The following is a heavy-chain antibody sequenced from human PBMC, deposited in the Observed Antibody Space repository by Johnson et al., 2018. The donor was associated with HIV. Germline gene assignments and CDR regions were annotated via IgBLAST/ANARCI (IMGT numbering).Heavy chain of an antibody. CDR2: VNQDGSAK. Sequence: VQLVESGGGVVQPGRSLRLSCAASGFTLSNHWMSWVRQAPGKGLEYVANVNQDGSAKFYVDSVKGRFTISRDNAKNSLYLQMNSLRDEDTAVYYCVTADRWSAWGQGTTVTVSS. CDR3: VTADRWSA. V-gene: IGHV3-7*05. CDR1: GFTLSNHW. J-gene: IGHJ3*01. D-gene: IGHD3-16*02.